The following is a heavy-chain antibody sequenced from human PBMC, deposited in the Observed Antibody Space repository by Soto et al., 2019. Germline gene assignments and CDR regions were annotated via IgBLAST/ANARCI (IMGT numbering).Heavy chain of an antibody. CDR3: ARLSVVWSGYYYFDY. CDR2: IYYSGST. J-gene: IGHJ4*01. D-gene: IGHD3-3*01. Sequence: PSETLSLTCSISGGSISSYYWSWIRQPPGKGLEWIGNIYYSGSTNYNPSLKSRVTISVDTSKNQFSLKLSSVTAADTAVYYCARLSVVWSGYYYFDYWGHGTLVTVSS. V-gene: IGHV4-59*08. CDR1: GGSISSYY.